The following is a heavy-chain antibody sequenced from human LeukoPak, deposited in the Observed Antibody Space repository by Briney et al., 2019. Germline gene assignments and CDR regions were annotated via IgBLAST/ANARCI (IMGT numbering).Heavy chain of an antibody. CDR3: ARDFGSSGWLAYFDY. CDR2: ISSSSSYI. Sequence: PGGSLRLSCAASGFTFSSYSMNWVRQAPGKGLEWVSSISSSSSYIYYADSVKGRFTISRDNAKNSLYLQMNSLRAEDTAVYYCARDFGSSGWLAYFDYWGQGTLVTVSS. J-gene: IGHJ4*02. CDR1: GFTFSSYS. D-gene: IGHD6-19*01. V-gene: IGHV3-21*01.